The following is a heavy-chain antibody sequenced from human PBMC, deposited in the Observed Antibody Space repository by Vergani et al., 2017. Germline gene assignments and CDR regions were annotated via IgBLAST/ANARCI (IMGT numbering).Heavy chain of an antibody. D-gene: IGHD5-24*01. Sequence: QVQLVQSGAEVKKPGSSVKVSCKASGGTFSSYAISWVRQAPGQGLEWMGGIIPIFGTANYAQKFQGRVTITADESTSTAYMELSSLRSEDTAVYYCARGGNGYNYGFSYYFDYWGQGTLVTVSS. CDR2: IIPIFGTA. CDR1: GGTFSSYA. CDR3: ARGGNGYNYGFSYYFDY. J-gene: IGHJ4*02. V-gene: IGHV1-69*01.